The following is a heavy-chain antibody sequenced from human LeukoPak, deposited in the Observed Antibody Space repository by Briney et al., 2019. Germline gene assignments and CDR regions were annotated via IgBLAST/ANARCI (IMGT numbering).Heavy chain of an antibody. V-gene: IGHV5-51*01. J-gene: IGHJ4*02. D-gene: IGHD3-22*01. CDR2: IYPDDSDT. CDR1: GYSFTSYW. CDR3: ARTSSYDSSGYYRH. Sequence: GESLKISCKGSGYSFTSYWIGWVRQMPGKGLGWMGIIYPDDSDTRYSPSFQGQVTISVDKSISTAYLQWSSLRASDTAMYYCARTSSYDSSGYYRHWGQGTLVPVSS.